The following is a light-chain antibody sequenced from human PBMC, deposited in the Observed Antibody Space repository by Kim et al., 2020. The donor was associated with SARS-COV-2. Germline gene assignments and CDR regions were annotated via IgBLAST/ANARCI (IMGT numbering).Light chain of an antibody. CDR3: QQSYPGLT. CDR1: QGISNN. Sequence: DILMTQSPSSLSASVGDRVTLTCRASQGISNNVNWYQQKSGTPPRLLIYTASSLQSGVPSRFSGSGSGTDFTLTIDGLQPEDFATYYCQQSYPGLTFGGGTKVDIK. CDR2: TAS. J-gene: IGKJ4*01. V-gene: IGKV1-39*01.